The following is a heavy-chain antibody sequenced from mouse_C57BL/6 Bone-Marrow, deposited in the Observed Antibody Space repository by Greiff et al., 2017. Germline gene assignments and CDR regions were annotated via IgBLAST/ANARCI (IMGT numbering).Heavy chain of an antibody. D-gene: IGHD1-1*01. Sequence: VQLQQSGPELVKPGASVKISCKASGYTFTDYYMNWVKQSHGKSLEWIGDINPNNGGTSYNQKFKGKATLTVDKSSSTAYMELRSLTSEDSAVYYGARAYGSSFYWYFDVWGTGTTVTVSS. CDR3: ARAYGSSFYWYFDV. V-gene: IGHV1-26*01. CDR2: INPNNGGT. J-gene: IGHJ1*03. CDR1: GYTFTDYY.